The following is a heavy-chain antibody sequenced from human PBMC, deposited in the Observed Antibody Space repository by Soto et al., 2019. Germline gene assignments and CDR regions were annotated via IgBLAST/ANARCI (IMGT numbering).Heavy chain of an antibody. CDR2: ISPTGGST. V-gene: IGHV3-23*01. CDR1: GFSFSSYA. CDR3: ANDLVQWLGGSGPFDY. Sequence: EVQLLESGGGLVHPGGSLRLSCATSGFSFSSYAMTWLRQTPGKGLGWVSPISPTGGSTYYADSVTGRFTISRDDSKNTLYLHINSLRAEDTATYDCANDLVQWLGGSGPFDYWGQVTLVTVAS. D-gene: IGHD6-19*01. J-gene: IGHJ4*02.